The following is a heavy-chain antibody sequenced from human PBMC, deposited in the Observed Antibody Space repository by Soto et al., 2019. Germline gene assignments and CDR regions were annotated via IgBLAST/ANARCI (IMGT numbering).Heavy chain of an antibody. CDR3: ARVEYSGTRLDY. Sequence: QVQLQESGPGLVKPSETLSLTCTVSGGSVSSGSYYWSWIRQPPGKALEYIGYIFYSGSTNYNPSLKSRVAISVDAAKNQFSMELSSVTAADTAVYYCARVEYSGTRLDYWGQGTLVTVSS. V-gene: IGHV4-61*01. CDR2: IFYSGST. CDR1: GGSVSSGSYY. D-gene: IGHD1-26*01. J-gene: IGHJ4*02.